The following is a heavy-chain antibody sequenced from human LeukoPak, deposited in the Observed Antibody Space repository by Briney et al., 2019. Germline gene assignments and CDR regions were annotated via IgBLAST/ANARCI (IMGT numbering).Heavy chain of an antibody. Sequence: GGSLRLSCAASGFTVSSNYMSWVRQAPGKGLEWVSVIYSGGRTYYADSVKGRFTISRDNSKNTLYLQMNSLRAEDTAVYYCATTEQQLVPYYYYGMDVWGQGTTVTVSS. CDR2: IYSGGRT. CDR3: ATTEQQLVPYYYYGMDV. J-gene: IGHJ6*02. D-gene: IGHD6-13*01. CDR1: GFTVSSNY. V-gene: IGHV3-66*01.